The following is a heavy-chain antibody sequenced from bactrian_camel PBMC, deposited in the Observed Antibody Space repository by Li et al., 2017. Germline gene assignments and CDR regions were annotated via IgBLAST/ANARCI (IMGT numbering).Heavy chain of an antibody. CDR1: RDIFSRCR. CDR2: IYGGVTT. J-gene: IGHJ4*01. D-gene: IGHD4*01. Sequence: HVQLVESGGGSVQAGGSLKLTCTGPRDIFSRCRMGWNRQAPGKEREGVAAIYGGVTTYYADSVKGRFRISQDNAKSTVYLQMNTLKPEDTAMYYCAAECRALDSDYSHSESGPQILDLQKYEYGVWGQGTQVTVS. CDR3: AAECRALDSDYSHSESGPQILDLQKYEYGV. V-gene: IGHV3S53*01.